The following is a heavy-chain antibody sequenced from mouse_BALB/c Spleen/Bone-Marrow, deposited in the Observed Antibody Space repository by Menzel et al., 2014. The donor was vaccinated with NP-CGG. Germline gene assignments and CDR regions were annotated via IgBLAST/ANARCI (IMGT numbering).Heavy chain of an antibody. D-gene: IGHD1-1*01. J-gene: IGHJ2*01. CDR3: ARESIYYYGSTLDY. CDR2: ISTYYGDA. CDR1: GYTFTDYA. Sequence: VQLQQSGTELVRPGVSVKISCKGSGYTFTDYAMHWVKQSHAKSLEWIGVISTYYGDASYNQKFEGKATMTVDKSSSTAYMELARLTSEDSAIYYCARESIYYYGSTLDYWGQGTTLTVSS. V-gene: IGHV1S137*01.